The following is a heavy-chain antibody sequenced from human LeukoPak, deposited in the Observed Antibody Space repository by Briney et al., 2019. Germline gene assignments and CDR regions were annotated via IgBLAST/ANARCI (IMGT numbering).Heavy chain of an antibody. J-gene: IGHJ5*02. CDR3: AREREYCSSTSCYPYNWFDP. CDR2: IIPIFGTA. V-gene: IGHV1-69*13. Sequence: SVKVSCKASGGTFSSYAISWVRQAPGQGLEWMGGIIPIFGTANYAQKFQGRVTITADESTSTAYMELSSLRSEDTAVYYCAREREYCSSTSCYPYNWFDPWGQGTLVTVSS. CDR1: GGTFSSYA. D-gene: IGHD2-2*01.